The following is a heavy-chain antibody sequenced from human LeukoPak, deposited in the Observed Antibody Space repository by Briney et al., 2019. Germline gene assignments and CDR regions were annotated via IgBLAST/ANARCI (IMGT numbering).Heavy chain of an antibody. CDR1: GFTFSDYY. Sequence: GGSLRLSCTASGFTFSDYYMSWIRQAPGKGLEWVSYISSSGSTIYYADSVKGRFTIPRDNAKNSLYLQMNSLRAEDTAVYYCAIDHSSPPTGIWGQGTMVTVSS. J-gene: IGHJ3*02. V-gene: IGHV3-11*04. D-gene: IGHD6-13*01. CDR3: AIDHSSPPTGI. CDR2: ISSSGSTI.